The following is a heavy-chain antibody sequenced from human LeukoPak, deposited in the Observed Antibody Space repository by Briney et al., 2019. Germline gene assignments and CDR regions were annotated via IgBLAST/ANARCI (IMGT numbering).Heavy chain of an antibody. CDR3: ARDSGYSSSSMVFDY. D-gene: IGHD6-6*01. J-gene: IGHJ4*02. CDR2: ISSSRSYI. CDR1: GFTFSSYS. Sequence: GGSLRLSCAASGFTFSSYSMNWVRQTPGKRLEWASSISSSRSYIYYADSLKGRFTISRDNAENSLYLQMNSLRAEDTAVYYCARDSGYSSSSMVFDYWGQGTLVTVSS. V-gene: IGHV3-21*01.